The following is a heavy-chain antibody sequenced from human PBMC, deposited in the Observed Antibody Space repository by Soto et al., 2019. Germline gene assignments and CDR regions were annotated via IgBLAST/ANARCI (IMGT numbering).Heavy chain of an antibody. CDR3: AADRGGGVVVPAAMGPGGYYYYMDV. D-gene: IGHD2-2*01. V-gene: IGHV1-58*02. Sequence: SVKVSCKASGFTFTSSSMQWVRHARGQRLEWIGWIVVGSGNTNYAQKFQERVTITRDMSTSTAYMELSSLRSEDTAVYYCAADRGGGVVVPAAMGPGGYYYYMDVWGKGTTVTVSS. CDR1: GFTFTSSS. CDR2: IVVGSGNT. J-gene: IGHJ6*03.